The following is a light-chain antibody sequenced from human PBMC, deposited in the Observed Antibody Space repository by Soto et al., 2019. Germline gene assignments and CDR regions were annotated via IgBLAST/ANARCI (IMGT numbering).Light chain of an antibody. CDR1: QGISSF. J-gene: IGKJ4*01. V-gene: IGKV1-9*01. CDR3: QQLNTYPLT. CDR2: EAS. Sequence: DIHLTQSPSFLSASVGDRVTITCRASQGISSFLAWYQQKPGQAPKLLIYEASTLQSGVPSRFSGSGSGTEFTLTISSMQPEDFATYYCQQLNTYPLTFGGGTKVEI.